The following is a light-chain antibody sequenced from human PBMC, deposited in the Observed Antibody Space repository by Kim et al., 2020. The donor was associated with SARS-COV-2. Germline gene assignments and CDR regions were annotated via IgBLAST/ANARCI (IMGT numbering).Light chain of an antibody. CDR3: QSYDSSLSSWV. CDR1: NSNSGGGYD. Sequence: RVTISCTGSNSNSGGGYDVQWYKQLPGTAPKLLIYGNTNRPSGAPDRVSGSKSGTSASLAITGLQAEDEADYYCQSYDSSLSSWVFGGGTKLTVL. J-gene: IGLJ3*02. V-gene: IGLV1-40*01. CDR2: GNT.